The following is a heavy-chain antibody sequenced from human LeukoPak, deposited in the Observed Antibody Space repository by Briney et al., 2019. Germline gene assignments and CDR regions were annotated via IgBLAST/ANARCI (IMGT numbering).Heavy chain of an antibody. J-gene: IGHJ4*02. V-gene: IGHV1-2*02. CDR3: ARVQFKVEDYYDSSGYPWAFDY. CDR1: GYTFTGYY. D-gene: IGHD3-22*01. CDR2: INPNSGGT. Sequence: ASVKVSCKASGYTFTGYYMHWVRQAPGQGLEWMGWINPNSGGTNYAQKFQGRVTMTRGTSISTAYMELSRLRSDDTAVYYCARVQFKVEDYYDSSGYPWAFDYWGQGTLVTVSS.